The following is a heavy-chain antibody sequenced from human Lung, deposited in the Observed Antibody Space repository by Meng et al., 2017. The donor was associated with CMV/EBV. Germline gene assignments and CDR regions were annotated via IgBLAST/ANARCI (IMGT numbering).Heavy chain of an antibody. V-gene: IGHV4-4*02. D-gene: IGHD6-19*01. CDR1: GGSISSSNW. CDR2: IYHSGST. J-gene: IGHJ4*02. Sequence: VQLEGSGHVMVYPSGTLSLTCVVSGGSISSSNWWSWVRQPPGKGLEWIGEIYHSGSTNYNPSLKSRVTISVDKSKNQFSLKLSSVTAADTAVYYCASFPPPGKQWLVTDYWGQGTLVTVSS. CDR3: ASFPPPGKQWLVTDY.